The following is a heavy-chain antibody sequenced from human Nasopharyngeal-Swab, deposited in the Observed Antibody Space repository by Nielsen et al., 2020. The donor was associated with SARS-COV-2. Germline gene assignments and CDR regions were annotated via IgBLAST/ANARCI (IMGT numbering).Heavy chain of an antibody. CDR3: ARVHPPRQYYDFWSGYFDY. Sequence: RQAPGKGLEWIGYIYYSGSTNYNPSLKSRVTISVDTSKNQFSLKLSSVTAADTAVYYCARVHPPRQYYDFWSGYFDYWGQGTLVTVSS. J-gene: IGHJ4*02. D-gene: IGHD3-3*01. V-gene: IGHV4-59*12. CDR2: IYYSGST.